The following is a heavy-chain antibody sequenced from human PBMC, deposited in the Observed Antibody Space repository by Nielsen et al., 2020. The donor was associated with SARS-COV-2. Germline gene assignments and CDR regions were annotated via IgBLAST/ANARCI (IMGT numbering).Heavy chain of an antibody. D-gene: IGHD4-17*01. CDR1: GFTFPNAR. Sequence: GGSLRLSCAASGFTFPNARMSWVRQAPGKGLEWVGRIKSMSDGGATDYDAPVKGRFTISRDDLENTMWLQMNSLKSEDTAMYYCTTAGYGEDNWFDPWGQGTLVTVSS. J-gene: IGHJ5*02. CDR3: TTAGYGEDNWFDP. CDR2: IKSMSDGGAT. V-gene: IGHV3-15*01.